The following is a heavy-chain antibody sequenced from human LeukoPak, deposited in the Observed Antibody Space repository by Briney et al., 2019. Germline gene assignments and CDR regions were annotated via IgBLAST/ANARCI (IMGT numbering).Heavy chain of an antibody. J-gene: IGHJ4*02. CDR3: ARGGYCGGDCYFYY. V-gene: IGHV4-61*02. CDR1: GGSISSGGYS. D-gene: IGHD2-21*02. Sequence: SETLSLTCAVSGGSISSGGYSWSWIRQPAGKGLEWIGRVYSSGSTNYNPSLKSRVSISADTSKNQFSLRLSSVTAADTAVYYRARGGYCGGDCYFYYWGQGTLVTVSS. CDR2: VYSSGST.